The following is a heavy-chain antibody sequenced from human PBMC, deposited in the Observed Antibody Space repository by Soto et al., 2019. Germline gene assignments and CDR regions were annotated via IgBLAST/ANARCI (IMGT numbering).Heavy chain of an antibody. V-gene: IGHV4-30-2*01. CDR1: GGSISGGYS. Sequence: QLQLQESGSGLVQPSRTLSLTCAVSGGSISGGYSWSWIRQAPGKGLEWIGYTYHSGSTHYNPSLKSRVTISVDRSKNQFSLKLTSVTAADTAVYYCARDYYDVGIDIWGQGTVVTVSS. D-gene: IGHD3-16*01. J-gene: IGHJ3*02. CDR3: ARDYYDVGIDI. CDR2: TYHSGST.